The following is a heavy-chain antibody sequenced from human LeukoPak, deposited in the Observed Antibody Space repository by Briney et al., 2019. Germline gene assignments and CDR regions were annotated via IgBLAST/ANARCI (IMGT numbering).Heavy chain of an antibody. CDR1: GYTLTELS. J-gene: IGHJ6*03. V-gene: IGHV1-24*01. CDR2: FDPEDGET. CDR3: ARGLDSLSGWYSAHYYYYMDV. Sequence: ASVKVSCKVSGYTLTELSMHWVRQAPGKGLEWMGGFDPEDGETIYAQKFQGRVTMTEDTSTDTAYMELSSLRSEDTAVYYCARGLDSLSGWYSAHYYYYMDVWGKGTTVTISS. D-gene: IGHD6-19*01.